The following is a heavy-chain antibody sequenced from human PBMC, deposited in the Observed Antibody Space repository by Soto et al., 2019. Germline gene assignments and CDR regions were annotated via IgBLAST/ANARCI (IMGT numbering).Heavy chain of an antibody. CDR3: AKDTRATRPTYFHF. J-gene: IGHJ4*02. V-gene: IGHV4-28*03. D-gene: IGHD1-26*01. CDR2: ISYGGTT. Sequence: SETLSLTCAGSGYSISSSNWFGWVRQPPGRGLEWIGYISYGGTTYYNPSLKSRVTMSIDTSKNQFSLDLSSVTAVDTAVYYCAKDTRATRPTYFHFRGQGSLVTGSS. CDR1: GYSISSSNW.